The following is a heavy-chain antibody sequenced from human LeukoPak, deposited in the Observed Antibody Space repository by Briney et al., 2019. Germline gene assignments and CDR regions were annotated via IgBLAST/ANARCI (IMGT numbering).Heavy chain of an antibody. CDR1: GYTFTAYY. CDR2: INLNSGGT. Sequence: ASVKVSCKASGYTFTAYYMHWVRQAPGQGLERMGWINLNSGGTNYAQNFQGRVTMTRDTSISAAYMELSRLGSDDTAIYYCARVAGGDWYYFDFWGQGTLVTVSS. CDR3: ARVAGGDWYYFDF. D-gene: IGHD2-21*02. J-gene: IGHJ4*02. V-gene: IGHV1-2*02.